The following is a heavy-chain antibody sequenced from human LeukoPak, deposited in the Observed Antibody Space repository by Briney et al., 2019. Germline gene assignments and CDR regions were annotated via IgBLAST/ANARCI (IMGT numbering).Heavy chain of an antibody. J-gene: IGHJ4*02. CDR1: GFTFSSYA. CDR2: ISYDGSNK. V-gene: IGHV3-30-3*01. D-gene: IGHD3-9*01. CDR3: ARSPHYDILTGVDY. Sequence: PGSSLRLSCAASGFTFSSYAMHWVRQAPGKGLEWVAVISYDGSNKYYADSVKGRFTISRDNSKNTLYLQMNSLRAEDTAVYYCARSPHYDILTGVDYWGQGTLVTVSS.